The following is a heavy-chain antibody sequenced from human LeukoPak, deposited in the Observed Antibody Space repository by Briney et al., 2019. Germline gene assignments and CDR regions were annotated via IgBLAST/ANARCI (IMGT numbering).Heavy chain of an antibody. CDR3: AYSGRYSRPWYY. CDR2: INHSGST. V-gene: IGHV4-34*08. J-gene: IGHJ4*02. CDR1: GFTFSSYT. D-gene: IGHD5-18*01. Sequence: PGGSLRLSCAASGFTFSSYTMQWVRQPPGKGLEWIGEINHSGSTNYNPSLKSRVTISVDTSKNQFSLKLSSVTAADTAVYYCAYSGRYSRPWYYWGQGTLVTVSS.